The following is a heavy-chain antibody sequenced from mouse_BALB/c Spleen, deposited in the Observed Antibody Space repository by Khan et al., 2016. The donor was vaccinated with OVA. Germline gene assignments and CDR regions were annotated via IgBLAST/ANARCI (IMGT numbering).Heavy chain of an antibody. V-gene: IGHV5-6*01. J-gene: IGHJ4*01. CDR1: GFTFSSYG. CDR2: ISSGGSYT. Sequence: EVELVESGGDLVKPGGSLKLSCAASGFTFSSYGMSWVRQTPDKRLEWVATISSGGSYTYYPDSVKGRSTIPRDNAKNTLYLQMSSLKSEDTAMYYSVRLYAMDYWGQGTSVTVSS. CDR3: VRLYAMDY.